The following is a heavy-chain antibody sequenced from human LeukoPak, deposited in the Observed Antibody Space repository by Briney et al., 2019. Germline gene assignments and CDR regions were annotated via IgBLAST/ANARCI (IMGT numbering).Heavy chain of an antibody. CDR2: IYPGDSDT. V-gene: IGHV5-51*01. CDR1: GYSFTSYW. J-gene: IGHJ6*03. CDR3: ARHWGSTSLYYYYYMDV. D-gene: IGHD2-2*01. Sequence: GESLKISCKGSGYSFTSYWIGWVRQMPGKGLEWMGIIYPGDSDTRYSPSFQGQATISADKSISTAYLQWSSLKASDTAMYYCARHWGSTSLYYYYYMDVWGKGTTVTVSS.